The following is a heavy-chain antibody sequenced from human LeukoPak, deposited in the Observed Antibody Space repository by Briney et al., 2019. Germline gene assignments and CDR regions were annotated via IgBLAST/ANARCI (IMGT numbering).Heavy chain of an antibody. J-gene: IGHJ6*03. V-gene: IGHV1-18*01. Sequence: ASVKVSCKASGYTFTNYDISWVRQAPGQGLEWMGWISAYNGNTNYAQKLQGRVTMTTDTSTSTAYMELRSLRSDDTAGYYCSRGGSGGSWSYYYMDVWGKGTTVTVSS. CDR2: ISAYNGNT. CDR3: SRGGSGGSWSYYYMDV. D-gene: IGHD2-15*01. CDR1: GYTFTNYD.